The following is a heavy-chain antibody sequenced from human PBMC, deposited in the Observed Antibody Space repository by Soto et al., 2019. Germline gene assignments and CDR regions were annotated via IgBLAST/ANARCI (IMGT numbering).Heavy chain of an antibody. J-gene: IGHJ4*02. CDR3: VKARLETGSCDN. D-gene: IGHD1-1*01. Sequence: QVQLVESGGGVVQPGRSLRLSCSASGFIYSSCAMHWVRQVPGKGLEWVAVVSHDGTLYPYADSVRGRFTITRDNCRKMLYYQINSLRAADTAVYYCVKARLETGSCDNWGQGTLVTVSS. CDR1: GFIYSSCA. V-gene: IGHV3-30*18. CDR2: VSHDGTLY.